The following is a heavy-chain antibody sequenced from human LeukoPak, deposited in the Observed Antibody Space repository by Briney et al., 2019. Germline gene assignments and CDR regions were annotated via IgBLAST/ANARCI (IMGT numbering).Heavy chain of an antibody. Sequence: GGSLRLSCAASGFTFSSYSMNCVRQAPGKGLEWVSSISSSSSYIYYADSVKGRFTISRDNAKNSLYLQMNSLRAEDTAVYYCARDRITMIVVDAFDIWGQGTMVTVSS. D-gene: IGHD3-22*01. CDR3: ARDRITMIVVDAFDI. CDR2: ISSSSSYI. CDR1: GFTFSSYS. J-gene: IGHJ3*02. V-gene: IGHV3-21*01.